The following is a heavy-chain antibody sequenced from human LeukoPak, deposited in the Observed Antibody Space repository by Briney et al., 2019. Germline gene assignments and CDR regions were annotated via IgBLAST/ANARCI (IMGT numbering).Heavy chain of an antibody. CDR1: GFTFSSYA. CDR3: AKFYAPSGGNSGWPWVIDN. Sequence: GGSLRLSCAASGFTFSSYAMTWVRQAPGKGPEWVSALSGSGNTVYYANSVKGRFAISRDNSKNSLSLQMNNLRGEDTALYYCAKFYAPSGGNSGWPWVIDNWGQGTLVTVSP. D-gene: IGHD6-25*01. J-gene: IGHJ4*02. CDR2: LSGSGNTV. V-gene: IGHV3-23*01.